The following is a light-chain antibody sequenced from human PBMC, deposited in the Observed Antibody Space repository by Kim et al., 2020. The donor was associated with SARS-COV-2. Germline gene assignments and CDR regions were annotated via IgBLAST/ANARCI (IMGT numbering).Light chain of an antibody. CDR1: QGISTY. CDR3: QQLNSYPWT. CDR2: RAS. J-gene: IGKJ1*01. Sequence: DIRLTHSPPFLSASVGDRVTITCRASQGISTYLAWYQQIPGKAPKLLIYRASTLQSGVPSRFSGSGSGTEFTLTISNLQPEDFAIYYCQQLNSYPWTFGQGTKVDIK. V-gene: IGKV1-9*01.